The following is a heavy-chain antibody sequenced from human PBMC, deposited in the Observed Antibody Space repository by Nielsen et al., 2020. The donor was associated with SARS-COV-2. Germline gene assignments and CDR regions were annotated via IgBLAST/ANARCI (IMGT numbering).Heavy chain of an antibody. Sequence: GGSLRLSCAASGFTFSSYWMHWVRQAPGKGLVWVSRINSDGSSTSYADSVKGRFTISRDNAKNTLYLQMNSLRAEDTAVYYCARAASYYYGMDVWGQGTTVTVSS. V-gene: IGHV3-74*01. CDR1: GFTFSSYW. J-gene: IGHJ6*02. D-gene: IGHD2-15*01. CDR2: INSDGSST. CDR3: ARAASYYYGMDV.